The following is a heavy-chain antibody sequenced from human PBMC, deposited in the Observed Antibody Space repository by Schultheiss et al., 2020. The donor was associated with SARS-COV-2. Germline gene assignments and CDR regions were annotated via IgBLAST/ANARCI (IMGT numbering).Heavy chain of an antibody. CDR1: GFTFSSYG. V-gene: IGHV3-30*18. J-gene: IGHJ6*03. CDR2: ISYDGSNK. CDR3: AKDMGNSPVYYYYYMDV. Sequence: GGSLRLSCAASGFTFSSYGMHWVRQAPGKGLEWVAVISYDGSNKYYADSVKGRFTISRDNSKNTLYLQMNSLRAEDTAVYYCAKDMGNSPVYYYYYMDVWGKGTTVTVSS. D-gene: IGHD4-23*01.